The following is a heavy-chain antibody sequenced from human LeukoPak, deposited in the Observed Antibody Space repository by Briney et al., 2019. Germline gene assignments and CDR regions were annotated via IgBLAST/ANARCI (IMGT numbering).Heavy chain of an antibody. V-gene: IGHV3-30*04. CDR3: ARRVSGYDYFDIDY. CDR2: TSYDGSNK. CDR1: GFTFSTYA. D-gene: IGHD5-12*01. Sequence: PGRSLRLSCAASGFTFSTYAMHWVRQAPGKGLEWVAFTSYDGSNKYYADSVKGRFTTSRDNSKNTLYLQMNSLGPEDTAVYYCARRVSGYDYFDIDYWGQGTLVTVSS. J-gene: IGHJ4*02.